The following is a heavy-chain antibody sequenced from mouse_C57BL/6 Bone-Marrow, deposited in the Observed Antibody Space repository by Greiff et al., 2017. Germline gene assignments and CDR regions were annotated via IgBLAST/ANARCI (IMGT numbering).Heavy chain of an antibody. CDR3: AVLRRGNFPD. D-gene: IGHD1-1*01. J-gene: IGHJ3*01. Sequence: QVQLQQSGAELVKPGASVKLSCKASGYTFTSYWMHWVKQRPGQGLEWIGMIHPNRGSTNYTEKFKSKATLTVDQSSSTAYMQLSSRTSEDAAVYYCAVLRRGNFPDWGQGTMVTVAA. CDR1: GYTFTSYW. V-gene: IGHV1-64*01. CDR2: IHPNRGST.